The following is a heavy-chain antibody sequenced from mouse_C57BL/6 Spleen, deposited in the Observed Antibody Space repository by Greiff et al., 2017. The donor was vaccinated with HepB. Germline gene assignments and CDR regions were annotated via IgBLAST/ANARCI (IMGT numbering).Heavy chain of an antibody. D-gene: IGHD2-5*01. CDR2: INPNNGGT. J-gene: IGHJ2*01. V-gene: IGHV1-26*01. Sequence: EVQLQQSGPELVKPGASVKISCKASGYTFTDYYMNWVKQSHGKSLEWIGDINPNNGGTSYNQKFKGKATLTVDKSSSTAYMELRSLTSEDSAVYYCARPYYSNSYYFDYWGQGTTLTVSS. CDR1: GYTFTDYY. CDR3: ARPYYSNSYYFDY.